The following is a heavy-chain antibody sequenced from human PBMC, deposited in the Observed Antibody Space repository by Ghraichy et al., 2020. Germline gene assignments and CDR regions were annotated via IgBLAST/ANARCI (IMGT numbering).Heavy chain of an antibody. CDR3: ARDYCSGGSCYSRPYYFDY. CDR2: ISRNSGTI. D-gene: IGHD2-15*01. J-gene: IGHJ4*02. CDR1: GFTFSNYR. V-gene: IGHV3-48*02. Sequence: GGSLRLSCAASGFTFSNYRMNWVRQAPGKGLEWVSYISRNSGTIYYADSVKGRFTISRDNAKNSLYLQMNSLRDEDTAVYYCARDYCSGGSCYSRPYYFDYWGQGTLVTVSS.